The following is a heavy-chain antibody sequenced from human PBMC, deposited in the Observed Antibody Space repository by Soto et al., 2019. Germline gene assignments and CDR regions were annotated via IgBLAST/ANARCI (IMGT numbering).Heavy chain of an antibody. D-gene: IGHD3-16*01. CDR2: IYYSGSP. CDR3: ARGGSSLGY. J-gene: IGHJ4*02. V-gene: IGHV4-59*01. Sequence: SETLSLTCTVSGGSMSPYYCSCIRQPRGKGLEWIGYIYYSGSPIYNPSHKSRLIISVDMSQNQFSLRLTSVTAADTAGDQCARGGSSLGYCGQGTLVTVSS. CDR1: GGSMSPYY.